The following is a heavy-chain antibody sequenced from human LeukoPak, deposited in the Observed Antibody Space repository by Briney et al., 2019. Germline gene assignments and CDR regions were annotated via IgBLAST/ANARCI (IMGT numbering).Heavy chain of an antibody. Sequence: ASVKVSCKASGYTFTSYTMNWVRQAPGQGLEWMGWISAYNGNTNYAQKLQGRVTMTTDTSTSTAYMEPRSLRSDDTAVYYCARDQNYVWGSYRYVQEKQDNFDYWGQGTLVTVSS. J-gene: IGHJ4*02. CDR3: ARDQNYVWGSYRYVQEKQDNFDY. D-gene: IGHD3-16*02. CDR1: GYTFTSYT. V-gene: IGHV1-18*01. CDR2: ISAYNGNT.